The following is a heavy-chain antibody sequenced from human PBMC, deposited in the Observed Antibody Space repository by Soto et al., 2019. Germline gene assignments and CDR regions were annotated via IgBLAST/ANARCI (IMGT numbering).Heavy chain of an antibody. V-gene: IGHV1-69*13. CDR2: IIPIFGTA. D-gene: IGHD2-2*01. CDR3: ARDSPYRLLPGENWFDP. CDR1: GGTFSSYA. J-gene: IGHJ5*02. Sequence: SVKVSCKASGGTFSSYAISWVRQAPGQGLEWMGGIIPIFGTANYAQKFQGRVTITADESTSTAYMELSSLRSEDTAVYYCARDSPYRLLPGENWFDPWGQGTLVTVSS.